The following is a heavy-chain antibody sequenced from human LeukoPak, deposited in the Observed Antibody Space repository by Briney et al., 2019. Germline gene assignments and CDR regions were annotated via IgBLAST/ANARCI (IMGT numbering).Heavy chain of an antibody. Sequence: SETLSLTCTVSGGSISSSSYYWGWIRQPPGKGLEWIGSIYYSGSTYYNPSLKSRVTISVDTSKNQFSLKLSSVTAADTAVYYCARVGSTASGREEGFDYWGQGTLVTVSS. CDR2: IYYSGST. CDR3: ARVGSTASGREEGFDY. D-gene: IGHD3-10*01. V-gene: IGHV4-39*01. J-gene: IGHJ4*02. CDR1: GGSISSSSYY.